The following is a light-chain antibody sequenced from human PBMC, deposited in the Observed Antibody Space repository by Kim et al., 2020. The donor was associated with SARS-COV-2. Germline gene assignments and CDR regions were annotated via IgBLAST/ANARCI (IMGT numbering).Light chain of an antibody. V-gene: IGKV3-15*01. CDR1: HSVSRN. J-gene: IGKJ4*01. CDR2: GAS. Sequence: SPGYRATLSCSARHSVSRNFAWYPLNTCQAPRLLIYGASTRATGSPARFSGSGSGTEFTLTISSGQSEEFAVYYCQQNNNCPPRTFGGRTKVDIK. CDR3: QQNNNCPPRT.